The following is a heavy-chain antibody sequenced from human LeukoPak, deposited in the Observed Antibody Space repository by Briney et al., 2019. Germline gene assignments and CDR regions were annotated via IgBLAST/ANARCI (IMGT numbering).Heavy chain of an antibody. Sequence: SETLSLTCAVYGGSFSGYYWTWIRQPPGKGLEWIGEINHSGSTNYNPSLKSRVTISVDTSKNQFSLKLSSVTAADTAVYYCARDRYYYDSSGTRWFDPWGQGTLVTVSS. CDR1: GGSFSGYY. J-gene: IGHJ5*02. D-gene: IGHD3-22*01. V-gene: IGHV4-34*01. CDR3: ARDRYYYDSSGTRWFDP. CDR2: INHSGST.